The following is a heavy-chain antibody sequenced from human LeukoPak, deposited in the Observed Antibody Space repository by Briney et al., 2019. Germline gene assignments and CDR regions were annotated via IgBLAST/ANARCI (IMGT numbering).Heavy chain of an antibody. CDR1: GYRFTSYW. V-gene: IGHV5-51*01. CDR3: ARHDCGGDCYSNFDY. J-gene: IGHJ4*02. Sequence: GESLKISCKSSGYRFTSYWIGWVRQMPGKGLEWMGIIYPGDSDTKYSPSFQGQVTISADKSTSTAYLQWSSLKASDTAMYYCARHDCGGDCYSNFDYWGQGTLVTVSS. CDR2: IYPGDSDT. D-gene: IGHD2-21*02.